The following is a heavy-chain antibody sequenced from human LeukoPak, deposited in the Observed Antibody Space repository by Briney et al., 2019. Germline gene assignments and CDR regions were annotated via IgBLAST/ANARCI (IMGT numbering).Heavy chain of an antibody. J-gene: IGHJ4*02. Sequence: GGSLRLSCAASGFTFSSYSMNWVRQAPGKGLEWVSSISSSSSYIYYADSVKGRFTISRDNAKNSLYLQMNSLRAEDTAVYYCARGLPLGIVGGTDGDYWGQGTLVTVSS. CDR1: GFTFSSYS. V-gene: IGHV3-21*01. D-gene: IGHD1-26*01. CDR2: ISSSSSYI. CDR3: ARGLPLGIVGGTDGDY.